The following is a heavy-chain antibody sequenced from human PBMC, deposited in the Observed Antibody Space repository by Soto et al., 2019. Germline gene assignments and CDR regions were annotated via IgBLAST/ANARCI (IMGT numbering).Heavy chain of an antibody. J-gene: IGHJ3*02. Sequence: SQTLSLTCAISGDSVSSNSTAWDWIRQSPARGLEWLGRTYYRSKLYNDDSGSVKSRITINPDTSNNQFSLQLNSVTPEDTAVYYCADGQDSFDIWGQGTMVTVSS. V-gene: IGHV6-1*01. CDR3: ADGQDSFDI. CDR2: TYYRSKLYN. CDR1: GDSVSSNSTA.